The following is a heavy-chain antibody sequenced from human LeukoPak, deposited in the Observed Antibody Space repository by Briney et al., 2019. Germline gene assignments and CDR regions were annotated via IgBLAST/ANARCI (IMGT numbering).Heavy chain of an antibody. CDR1: GGSISSGDYY. J-gene: IGHJ4*02. Sequence: SQTLSLTCTVSGGSISSGDYYWSWIRQPPGKGLEWIGYIYYSGSTYYNPSLKSRVTISVDTSKNQFSLKLSSVTAADTAVYYCARDLGIAATTDYWGQGTLVTVSS. D-gene: IGHD6-13*01. CDR2: IYYSGST. CDR3: ARDLGIAATTDY. V-gene: IGHV4-30-4*01.